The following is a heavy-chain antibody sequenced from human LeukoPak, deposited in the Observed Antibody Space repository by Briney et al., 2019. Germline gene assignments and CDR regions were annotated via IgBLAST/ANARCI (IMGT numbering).Heavy chain of an antibody. CDR1: GFTFSSYW. CDR2: INSDGSST. V-gene: IGHV3-74*01. Sequence: GSLRLSCAASGFTFSSYWMHWVRQAPGKGLVWVSRINSDGSSTSYADSVKGRFTISRDNAKNTLYLQMNSLRAEDTAVYYCARGGPYCSSTSCYRYYYYMDVWGKGTTVTISS. CDR3: ARGGPYCSSTSCYRYYYYMDV. D-gene: IGHD2-2*02. J-gene: IGHJ6*03.